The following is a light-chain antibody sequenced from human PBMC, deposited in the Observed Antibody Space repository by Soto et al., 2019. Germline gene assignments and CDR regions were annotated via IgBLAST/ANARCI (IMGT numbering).Light chain of an antibody. CDR3: QSYDSSLSGSV. Sequence: QSVLTQPPSVSGAPGQKVTISCTGSSSNIGAHYDVHWYQQFPGTAPKLLMYGDTNRLSGVPDRFSGSKSGTSASLAITGLQAEDEADYYCQSYDSSLSGSVFGGGTKLTVL. CDR2: GDT. V-gene: IGLV1-40*01. J-gene: IGLJ2*01. CDR1: SSNIGAHYD.